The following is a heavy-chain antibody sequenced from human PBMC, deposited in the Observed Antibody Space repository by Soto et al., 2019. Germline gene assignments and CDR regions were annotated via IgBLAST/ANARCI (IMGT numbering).Heavy chain of an antibody. CDR2: IYSSGST. J-gene: IGHJ4*02. CDR3: ARDYNSNVDY. V-gene: IGHV4-31*03. D-gene: IGHD4-4*01. Sequence: SETLSLTCTVSGGSISSGAYYWSWIRQHPGKGLEWIGYIYSSGSTYYNPSLESRVTISVDTSKNQFSLKLSSVTAADTAVYYCARDYNSNVDYWGQGTLVTVSS. CDR1: GGSISSGAYY.